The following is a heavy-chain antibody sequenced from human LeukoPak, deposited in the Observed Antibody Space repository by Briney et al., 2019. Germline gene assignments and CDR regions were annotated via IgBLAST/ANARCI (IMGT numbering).Heavy chain of an antibody. D-gene: IGHD3-10*01. CDR2: IYPGDSDT. V-gene: IGHV5-51*01. CDR3: ARLPDYYGPNWFDP. J-gene: IGHJ5*02. CDR1: GYSFTTHW. Sequence: GESLKISCKASGYSFTTHWIGWVRQMPGKGLEWMGIIYPGDSDTRYSPSFQGQVTISADKSISTAYLQWSSLKASDTAMYYCARLPDYYGPNWFDPWGQGTLVTVSS.